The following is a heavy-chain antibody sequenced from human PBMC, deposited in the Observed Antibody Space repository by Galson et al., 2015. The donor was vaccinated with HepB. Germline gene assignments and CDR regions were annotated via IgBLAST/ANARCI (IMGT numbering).Heavy chain of an antibody. CDR1: GYTFTGYY. CDR2: INPNSGGT. CDR3: ATEKNRDPPSSFDY. J-gene: IGHJ4*02. D-gene: IGHD6-6*01. Sequence: SVKVSCKASGYTFTGYYMHWVRQAPGQGLEWMGWINPNSGGTDYAQKFQGRVTMTRDTSISTAYMELSRLRSDDTAVYYCATEKNRDPPSSFDYWGQGTLVTVSS. V-gene: IGHV1-2*02.